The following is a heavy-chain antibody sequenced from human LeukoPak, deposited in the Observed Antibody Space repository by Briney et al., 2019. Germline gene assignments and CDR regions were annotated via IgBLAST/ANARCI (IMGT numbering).Heavy chain of an antibody. Sequence: GGSLRLSCAASGFTVSSNYMSWVRQAPGKGLEWVSAISGSGGSTYYADSVKGRFTISRDNSKNTLYLQMNSLRAEDTAVYYCAKDPPQWLSWFDPWGQGTLVTVSS. CDR1: GFTVSSNY. J-gene: IGHJ5*02. CDR3: AKDPPQWLSWFDP. CDR2: ISGSGGST. D-gene: IGHD6-19*01. V-gene: IGHV3-23*01.